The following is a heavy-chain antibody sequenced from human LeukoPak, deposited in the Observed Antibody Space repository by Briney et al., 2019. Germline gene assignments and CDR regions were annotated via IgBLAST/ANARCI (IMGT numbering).Heavy chain of an antibody. CDR1: GYSISSGYY. D-gene: IGHD2-2*01. Sequence: SETLSLTCAVSGYSISSGYYWGWTRQPPGKGLEWIGSIYHSGSTYYNPSLKSRVTISVDTSKNQFSLKLSSVTAADTAVYYCARLYCSSTSCYSILHYYYMDVWGKGTTVTVSS. CDR3: ARLYCSSTSCYSILHYYYMDV. J-gene: IGHJ6*03. V-gene: IGHV4-38-2*01. CDR2: IYHSGST.